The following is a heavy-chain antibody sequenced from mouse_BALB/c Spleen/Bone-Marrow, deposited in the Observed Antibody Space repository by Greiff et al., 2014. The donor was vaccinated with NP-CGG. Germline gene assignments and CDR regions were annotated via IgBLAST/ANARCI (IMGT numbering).Heavy chain of an antibody. CDR2: IDPAKGNT. Sequence: VQLKESGAELVKPGASVKLSCTASGFNIKDSYLHWVKQRPEQGLDWIGRIDPAKGNTNYDPKFQGKVTITADTSSNTAYLQLSSLTSEDTAVYFCARNYPFAYWGQGTLVTVSA. D-gene: IGHD2-1*01. J-gene: IGHJ3*01. V-gene: IGHV14-3*02. CDR3: ARNYPFAY. CDR1: GFNIKDSY.